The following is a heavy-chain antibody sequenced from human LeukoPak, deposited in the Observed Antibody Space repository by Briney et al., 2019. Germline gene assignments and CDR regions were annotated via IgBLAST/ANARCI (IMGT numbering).Heavy chain of an antibody. J-gene: IGHJ4*02. CDR1: GFTLSSYW. CDR3: ARGPYSSGWYYFDY. V-gene: IGHV3-74*01. CDR2: INSDGSST. D-gene: IGHD6-19*01. Sequence: GGSLRLSCAASGFTLSSYWMHWVRQAPGKGLVWVSRINSDGSSTSYADSVKGRFTISRDNAKNTLYLQMNSLRADDTAVYYCARGPYSSGWYYFDYWGQGTLVTVSS.